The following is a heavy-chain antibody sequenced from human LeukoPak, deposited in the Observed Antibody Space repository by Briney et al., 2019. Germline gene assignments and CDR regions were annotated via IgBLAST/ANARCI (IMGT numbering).Heavy chain of an antibody. CDR1: GFTFSSYS. J-gene: IGHJ4*02. CDR2: ISSSSYI. D-gene: IGHD6-13*01. Sequence: GGSLRLSCAASGFTFSSYSMNWVRQAPGKGLEWVSSISSSSYIYYADSVKGRFTISRDNAKNSLYLQMNSLRAEDTAVYYCARDSPHFEAAGTHWGQGTLVTVSS. V-gene: IGHV3-21*01. CDR3: ARDSPHFEAAGTH.